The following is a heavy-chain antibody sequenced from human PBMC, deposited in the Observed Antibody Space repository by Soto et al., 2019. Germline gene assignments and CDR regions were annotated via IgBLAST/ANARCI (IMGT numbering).Heavy chain of an antibody. D-gene: IGHD3-10*01. CDR1: GFTFSSYA. CDR3: ARDWGLTIPDY. J-gene: IGHJ4*02. Sequence: GGSLRLSCAASGFTFSSYAMHWVRQAPGKGLEWVAVISYDGSNKYYADSVKGRFTISRDNSKNTLYLQMNSLRAEDTAVYYCARDWGLTIPDYWGQGTLVTVSS. V-gene: IGHV3-30-3*01. CDR2: ISYDGSNK.